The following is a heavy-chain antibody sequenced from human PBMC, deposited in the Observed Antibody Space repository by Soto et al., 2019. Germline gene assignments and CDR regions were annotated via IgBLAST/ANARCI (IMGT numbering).Heavy chain of an antibody. Sequence: QVQLQQWGAGLLKPSETLSLTCAVYGGSFSGYYWSWIRQPPGKGLEWIGEINHSGSTNYNPSLKSRVTISVDTSKNQFSLKLSSVTAADTAVYYCARVSTGTNSFGYYYYMDVWGKGTTVTVSS. V-gene: IGHV4-34*01. D-gene: IGHD1-7*01. J-gene: IGHJ6*03. CDR1: GGSFSGYY. CDR2: INHSGST. CDR3: ARVSTGTNSFGYYYYMDV.